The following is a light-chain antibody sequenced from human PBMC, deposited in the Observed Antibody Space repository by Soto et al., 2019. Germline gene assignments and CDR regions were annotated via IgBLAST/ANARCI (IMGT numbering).Light chain of an antibody. CDR1: SSDVGGYNY. Sequence: QSALTQPASVSGSPGQSITISCTGTSSDVGGYNYVSWYQQHQGKAPKLMIYDVSNRPSGVSNRFSGSKSGNTASLTISGLQAEDEADYYCSSYTSSSPLGVVFGGGTKLTVL. V-gene: IGLV2-14*01. CDR3: SSYTSSSPLGVV. J-gene: IGLJ2*01. CDR2: DVS.